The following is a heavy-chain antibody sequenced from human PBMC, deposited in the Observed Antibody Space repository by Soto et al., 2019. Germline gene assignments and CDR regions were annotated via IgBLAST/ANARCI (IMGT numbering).Heavy chain of an antibody. CDR3: ATVGYSSGWYLDY. CDR2: INPSGGST. CDR1: GYAFTSYY. V-gene: IGHV1-46*01. D-gene: IGHD6-19*01. J-gene: IGHJ4*02. Sequence: GASVKVSCKASGYAFTSYYMHWVRQAPGQGLEWMGIINPSGGSTSYAQKFQGRVTMTRDTSTSTVYMGLSSLRSEDTAVYYCATVGYSSGWYLDYWGQGTLVTVSS.